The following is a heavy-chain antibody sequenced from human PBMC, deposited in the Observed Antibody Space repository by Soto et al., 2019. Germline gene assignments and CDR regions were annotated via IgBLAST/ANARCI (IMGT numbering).Heavy chain of an antibody. CDR1: GFSCNSYA. V-gene: IGHV3-23*01. Sequence: EVHLLESGGGLVQPGGSLRLSCAASGFSCNSYAMVWVRQAPGKGLEWVSVISARGGRSYFADSVKGRFTISRDNSKNVLSLELNSLRAEDTAIYFCAKGSIEYSDSIDNWGQGPLVLVSS. J-gene: IGHJ4*02. CDR2: ISARGGRS. D-gene: IGHD5-12*01. CDR3: AKGSIEYSDSIDN.